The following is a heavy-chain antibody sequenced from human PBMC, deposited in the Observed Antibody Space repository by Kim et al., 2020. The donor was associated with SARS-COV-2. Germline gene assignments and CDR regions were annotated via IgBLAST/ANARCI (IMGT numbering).Heavy chain of an antibody. V-gene: IGHV4-39*07. Sequence: SETLSLTCTVSGGSISSSSYYWGWIRQPPGKGLEWIGSIYYSGSTYYNPSLKSRVTISVDTSKNQFSLKLSSVTAADTAVYYCARERITMIVSKFFDPWGQGTLVTVSS. CDR1: GGSISSSSYY. CDR3: ARERITMIVSKFFDP. D-gene: IGHD3-22*01. CDR2: IYYSGST. J-gene: IGHJ5*02.